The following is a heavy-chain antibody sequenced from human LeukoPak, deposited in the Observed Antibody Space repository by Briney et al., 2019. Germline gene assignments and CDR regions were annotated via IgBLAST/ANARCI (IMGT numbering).Heavy chain of an antibody. J-gene: IGHJ6*02. CDR2: INHNGNVN. CDR1: GFTFSSYW. Sequence: GGSLRLSCAASGFTFSSYWMNWARQAPGKGLEWVASINHNGNVNYYVASVKGRITISRDNAKNSLYLQMSNLRAEDTAVYFCARGGGLDVWGQGATVTVSS. V-gene: IGHV3-7*03. CDR3: ARGGGLDV. D-gene: IGHD3-16*01.